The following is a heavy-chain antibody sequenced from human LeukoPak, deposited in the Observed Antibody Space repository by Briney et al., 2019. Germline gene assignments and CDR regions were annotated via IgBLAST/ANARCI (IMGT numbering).Heavy chain of an antibody. D-gene: IGHD2-2*01. Sequence: SETLSLTCAVSGYSISSGYYWGWIRQPPGKGLEWIGSIYHSGSTHYNPSLKSRVTISVDTSKNQFSLKLSSVTAADTAVYYCARNGTSSYFDYWGQGTLVTVSS. J-gene: IGHJ4*02. CDR3: ARNGTSSYFDY. CDR1: GYSISSGYY. V-gene: IGHV4-38-2*01. CDR2: IYHSGST.